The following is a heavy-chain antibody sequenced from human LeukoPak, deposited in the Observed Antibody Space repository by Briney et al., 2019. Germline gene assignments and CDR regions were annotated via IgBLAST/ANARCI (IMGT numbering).Heavy chain of an antibody. CDR3: ARHFQGRYDYVWGSYRYTDHPFDY. Sequence: SETLSLTCTVSGGSISSSSYYWGWIRQPPGKGLEWIGSIYYSGSTYYNPSLKSRVTISVDTSKNQFSLKLSSVTAADTAVYYCARHFQGRYDYVWGSYRYTDHPFDYRGQGTLVTVSS. J-gene: IGHJ4*02. CDR2: IYYSGST. CDR1: GGSISSSSYY. D-gene: IGHD3-16*02. V-gene: IGHV4-39*01.